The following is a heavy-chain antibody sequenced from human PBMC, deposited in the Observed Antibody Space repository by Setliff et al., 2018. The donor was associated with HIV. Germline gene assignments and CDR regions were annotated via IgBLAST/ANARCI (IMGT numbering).Heavy chain of an antibody. CDR1: GFTFSTYW. Sequence: LRLSCLASGFTFSTYWMTWVRQTPGKELESVANIKYDGSEIYYADSVKGRFTISRDNAKNSLYLQMNSLRVEDTADYYCATDLNWEGGWGQGTLVTVSS. D-gene: IGHD1-26*01. V-gene: IGHV3-7*03. CDR3: ATDLNWEGG. CDR2: IKYDGSEI. J-gene: IGHJ4*02.